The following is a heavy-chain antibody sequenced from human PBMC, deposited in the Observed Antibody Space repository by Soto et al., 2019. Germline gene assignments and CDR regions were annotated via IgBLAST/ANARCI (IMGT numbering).Heavy chain of an antibody. CDR1: GFTFSSYA. Sequence: GGSLRLSCAASGFTFSSYAMSWVRQAPGKGLEWVSAISGSGGSTYYADSVKGRFTISRDNSKNTLYLQMNSLRAEDTAVYYCAQMRTGYCSGGSCYSPDYWGQGTRVAVSS. V-gene: IGHV3-23*01. D-gene: IGHD2-15*01. J-gene: IGHJ4*02. CDR2: ISGSGGST. CDR3: AQMRTGYCSGGSCYSPDY.